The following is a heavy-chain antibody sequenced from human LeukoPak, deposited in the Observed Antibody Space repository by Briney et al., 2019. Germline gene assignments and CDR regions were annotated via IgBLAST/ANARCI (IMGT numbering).Heavy chain of an antibody. J-gene: IGHJ3*02. D-gene: IGHD3-3*01. CDR2: INHSGST. CDR3: ARLRLRFLEWLLYRDAFDI. Sequence: SETLSLTCAVYGGSFSGYYWSWIRQPPAKGLEWIWEINHSGSTNYNPSLKSRVTISVDTSKNQFSLKLSSVTAADTAVYYCARLRLRFLEWLLYRDAFDIWGQGTMVTVSS. V-gene: IGHV4-34*01. CDR1: GGSFSGYY.